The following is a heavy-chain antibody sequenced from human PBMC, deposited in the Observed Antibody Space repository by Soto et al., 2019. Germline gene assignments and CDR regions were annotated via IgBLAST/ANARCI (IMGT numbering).Heavy chain of an antibody. CDR2: INHSGST. D-gene: IGHD6-13*01. V-gene: IGHV4-34*01. CDR3: ARDLAAAGIGG. J-gene: IGHJ4*02. Sequence: SETLSLTCAVYGGSFSGYYWSWIRQPPGKGLEWIGEINHSGSTNYNPSLKSRVTILVDTSKNQFSLKLSSVTAADTAVYYCARDLAAAGIGGWGQGTLVTVSS. CDR1: GGSFSGYY.